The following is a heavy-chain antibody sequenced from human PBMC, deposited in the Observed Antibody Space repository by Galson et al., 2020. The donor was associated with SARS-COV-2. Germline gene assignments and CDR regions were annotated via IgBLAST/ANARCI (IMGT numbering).Heavy chain of an antibody. Sequence: ASVKVSCKVSGYTLTELSMHWVRQAPGNGLEWMGGFDPEDGETIYAQKFQGRVTMTEDTSTDTAYMELSSLRSEDTAVYYCATALAYCGGDCQYYFDYWGQGTLVTVSS. CDR2: FDPEDGET. V-gene: IGHV1-24*01. CDR3: ATALAYCGGDCQYYFDY. CDR1: GYTLTELS. J-gene: IGHJ4*02. D-gene: IGHD2-21*02.